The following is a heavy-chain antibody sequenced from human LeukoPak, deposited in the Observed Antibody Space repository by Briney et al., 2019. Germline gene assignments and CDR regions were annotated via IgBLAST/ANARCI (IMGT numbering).Heavy chain of an antibody. J-gene: IGHJ4*02. D-gene: IGHD3-22*01. CDR1: GYTLTELS. CDR3: ARGAHYYDSSGYDY. V-gene: IGHV1-24*01. Sequence: ASVKVSCKVSGYTLTELSMHWVRQAPGKGLEWMGGFDPEDGETIYAQKFQGRVTMTEDTSTDTAYMELSSLRSEDTAVYYCARGAHYYDSSGYDYWGQGTLVTVSS. CDR2: FDPEDGET.